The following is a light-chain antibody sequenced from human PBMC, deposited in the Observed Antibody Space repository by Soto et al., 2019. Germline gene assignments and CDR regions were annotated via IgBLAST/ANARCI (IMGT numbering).Light chain of an antibody. J-gene: IGKJ5*01. V-gene: IGKV3-15*01. CDR2: RAS. CDR3: QQYNGWPIT. Sequence: EIVMTQSPGPLSVSPGERVTLSCRASRSVGNNLAWHQQKPGQAPRLLIYRASTRATGFPARFSGSGSGTECTLTISSLQSEDVAVYYCQQYNGWPITFGQGTRLEIK. CDR1: RSVGNN.